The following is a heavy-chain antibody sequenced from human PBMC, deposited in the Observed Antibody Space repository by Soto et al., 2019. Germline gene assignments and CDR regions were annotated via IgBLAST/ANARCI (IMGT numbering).Heavy chain of an antibody. CDR3: AASFDH. D-gene: IGHD3-16*01. CDR1: GFTFSSWW. Sequence: EVQLVESGGGLIQPGESLTISCAASGFTFSSWWMNWVRQAPGKGLVWLSSLSGDGTTIHYADFVMGRFTISRDNDKNTVYLQMNSLRAEDTAVYFCAASFDHWGQGTLVAISS. V-gene: IGHV3-74*01. J-gene: IGHJ4*02. CDR2: LSGDGTTI.